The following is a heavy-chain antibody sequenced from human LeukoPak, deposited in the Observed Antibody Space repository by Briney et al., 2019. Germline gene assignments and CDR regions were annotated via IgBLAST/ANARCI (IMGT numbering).Heavy chain of an antibody. D-gene: IGHD1-26*01. CDR1: GGSISSYY. J-gene: IGHJ4*02. CDR2: IYYSGST. Sequence: SETLSLTCTVSGGSISSYYWSWIRQPPGKGLEWIGYIYYSGSTNYNPSLKSRVTISVETSKNQFSLKLSSVTAADTAVYYCARGGGVVGATSFDYWGQGTLVTVSS. CDR3: ARGGGVVGATSFDY. V-gene: IGHV4-59*01.